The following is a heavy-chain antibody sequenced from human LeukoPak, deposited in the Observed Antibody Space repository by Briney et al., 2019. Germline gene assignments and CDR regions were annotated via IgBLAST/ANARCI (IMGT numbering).Heavy chain of an antibody. CDR3: ARRRITMVRGLLGWFDP. V-gene: IGHV4-59*12. CDR1: GGSISSYY. CDR2: IYYSGST. J-gene: IGHJ5*02. Sequence: SETLSLTCTVSGGSISSYYWSWIRQPPGKGLGWIGYIYYSGSTNYNPSLKSRVTISVDTSKNQFSLKLSSVTAADTAVYYCARRRITMVRGLLGWFDPWGQGTLVTVSS. D-gene: IGHD3-10*01.